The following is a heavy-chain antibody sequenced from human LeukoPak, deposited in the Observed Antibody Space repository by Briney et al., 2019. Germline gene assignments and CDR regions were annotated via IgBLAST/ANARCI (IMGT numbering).Heavy chain of an antibody. CDR1: GYTFTGYY. V-gene: IGHV1-2*02. J-gene: IGHJ6*03. CDR2: INPNSGGT. D-gene: IGHD6-6*01. Sequence: GASVKVSCKASGYTFTGYYMHWVRQAPGQGLEWMGWINPNSGGTNYAQKFQGRVTMTRDTSISTAYMELSRLRSDDTGVYYCARDSSSWGGYYYYDYMDVWGKGTTVTVSS. CDR3: ARDSSSWGGYYYYDYMDV.